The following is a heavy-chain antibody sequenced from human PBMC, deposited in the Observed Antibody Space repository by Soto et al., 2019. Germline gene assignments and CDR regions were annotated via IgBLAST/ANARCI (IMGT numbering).Heavy chain of an antibody. Sequence: QVHLVQSGAEVKKPGASVKVSCKASGYTFTSYGITWVRQAPGQGLEWMGWISAHNGNTDYAQKLQGRVIVTRDTAASTAYMELRSLRSDDTAVYYCARGRYGDYWGQGALVTVSS. CDR3: ARGRYGDY. V-gene: IGHV1-18*01. J-gene: IGHJ4*02. D-gene: IGHD1-1*01. CDR1: GYTFTSYG. CDR2: ISAHNGNT.